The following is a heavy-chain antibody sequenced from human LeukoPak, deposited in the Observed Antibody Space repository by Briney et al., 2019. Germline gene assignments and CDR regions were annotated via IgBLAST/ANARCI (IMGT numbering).Heavy chain of an antibody. CDR3: ARDQEAPGFYFDY. J-gene: IGHJ4*02. CDR1: GFTFSNYW. D-gene: IGHD1-14*01. V-gene: IGHV3-74*01. CDR2: INRDGSST. Sequence: GGSLRLSCAASGFTFSNYWMHWVRQTPEKGLVWVSRINRDGSSTNYADSVKGRFTISRDNAKNTLYLQMDSLRADDTAVYYCARDQEAPGFYFDYWGQGNLVTV.